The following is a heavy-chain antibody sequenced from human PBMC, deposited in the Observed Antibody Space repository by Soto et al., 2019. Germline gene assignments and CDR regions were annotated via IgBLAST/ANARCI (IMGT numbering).Heavy chain of an antibody. CDR1: GYSFTSYW. V-gene: IGHV5-10-1*01. D-gene: IGHD2-15*01. CDR2: IDPSDSYT. Sequence: PGESLKISCKGSGYSFTSYWISWVRQMPGKGLEWMGRIDPSDSYTNYSPSFQGHVTISADKSISTAYLQWSSLKASDTAMYYCASPKDGYCSGGSCYYYYGMDVWGQGTTVTV. CDR3: ASPKDGYCSGGSCYYYYGMDV. J-gene: IGHJ6*02.